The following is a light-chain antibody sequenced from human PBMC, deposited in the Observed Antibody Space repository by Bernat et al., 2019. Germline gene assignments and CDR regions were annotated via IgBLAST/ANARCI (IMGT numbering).Light chain of an antibody. Sequence: QSALTQPASVSGSPGQSITISCTGTNSDVGGYDFVSWYQQHPGKVPKLIIYDVSNRPSGVSNRFSGSKSGNTASLTISGLQAEDEADYYCTSYTSSTTRWLFGGGTKLTVI. CDR3: TSYTSSTTRWL. CDR2: DVS. V-gene: IGLV2-14*01. J-gene: IGLJ3*02. CDR1: NSDVGGYDF.